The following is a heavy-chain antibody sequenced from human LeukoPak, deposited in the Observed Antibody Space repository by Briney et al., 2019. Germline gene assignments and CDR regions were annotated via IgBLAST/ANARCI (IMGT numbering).Heavy chain of an antibody. CDR3: AKEEGYYDSSGYSYDY. J-gene: IGHJ4*02. D-gene: IGHD3-22*01. V-gene: IGHV3-23*01. CDR2: LSGSGGST. Sequence: GGSLRLSCAASGFTFSSYALSWVRQAPGKGLGGGSALSGSGGSTYYADSVKGRFTISRDNSKTTLYLQMNSLRAEDTAVYYCAKEEGYYDSSGYSYDYWGQGTLVTVSS. CDR1: GFTFSSYA.